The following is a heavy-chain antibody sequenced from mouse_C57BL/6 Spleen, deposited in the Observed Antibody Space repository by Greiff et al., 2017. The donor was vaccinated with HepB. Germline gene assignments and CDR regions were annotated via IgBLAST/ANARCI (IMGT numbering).Heavy chain of an antibody. CDR3: ARGGYYYGSRGYFDV. CDR2: INYDGSST. CDR1: GFTFSDYY. Sequence: EVKLMESEGGLVQPGSSMKLSCTASGFTFSDYYMAWVRQVPEKGLEWVANINYDGSSTYYLDSLKSRFIISRDNAKNILYLQMSSLKSEDTATYYCARGGYYYGSRGYFDVWGTGTTVTVSS. D-gene: IGHD1-1*01. J-gene: IGHJ1*03. V-gene: IGHV5-16*01.